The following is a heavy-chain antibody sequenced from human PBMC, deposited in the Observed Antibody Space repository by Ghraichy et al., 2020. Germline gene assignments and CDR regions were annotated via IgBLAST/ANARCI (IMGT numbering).Heavy chain of an antibody. CDR1: GYTFTGYY. J-gene: IGHJ4*02. CDR3: ARARVEWLLPPYYFDY. V-gene: IGHV1-2*04. Sequence: ASVKVSCKASGYTFTGYYMHWVRQAPGQGLEWMGWINPNSGGTNYAQKFQGWVTMTRDTSISTAYMELSRLRSDDTVVYYCARARVEWLLPPYYFDYWGQGTLVTVSS. D-gene: IGHD3-22*01. CDR2: INPNSGGT.